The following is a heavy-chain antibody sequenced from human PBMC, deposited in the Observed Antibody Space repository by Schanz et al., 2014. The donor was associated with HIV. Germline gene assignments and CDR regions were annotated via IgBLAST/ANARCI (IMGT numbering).Heavy chain of an antibody. CDR1: GGTFNNYA. Sequence: QEQLVQSGAAVRKPGSSVTVSCKTSGGTFNNYALNWVRQAPGQGLEWMGGIIPIFGPANYSPKFRDRVTITADESTSTAYMELSSLSSEDAAIYYCARRELGAPRYRSWAGEAHYYGMDVWGQGTTVTVSS. J-gene: IGHJ6*02. V-gene: IGHV1-69*19. CDR2: IIPIFGPA. CDR3: ARRELGAPRYRSWAGEAHYYGMDV. D-gene: IGHD6-13*01.